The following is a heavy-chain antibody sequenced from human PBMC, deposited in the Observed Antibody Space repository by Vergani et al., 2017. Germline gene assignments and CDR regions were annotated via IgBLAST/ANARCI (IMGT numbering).Heavy chain of an antibody. CDR2: ISYDGSNT. CDR1: GFTFSSYA. CDR3: ARDSHYYDSYDY. V-gene: IGHV3-30-3*01. D-gene: IGHD3-22*01. J-gene: IGHJ4*02. Sequence: QVQLVESGGGVVQPGRSLRLSCAASGFTFSSYAMHWVRQAPGKGLEWVAVISYDGSNTYYADSVKGRFTISRDNSKNTLYLQMNSLRAEDTAVYYCARDSHYYDSYDYWGQGTLVTVSS.